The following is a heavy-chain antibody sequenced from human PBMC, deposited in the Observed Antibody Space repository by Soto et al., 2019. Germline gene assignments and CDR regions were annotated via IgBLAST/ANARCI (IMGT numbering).Heavy chain of an antibody. J-gene: IGHJ6*02. V-gene: IGHV3-9*01. Sequence: EVQLVESGGGLVQPGRSLRLSCAASGFTFDDFVMHWVRQAPGKGLEWVSGISWNSGSIGYADSVKGRFTISRDNAKNSLYLQMNSLTAEDTALYYCAKDISGRGSYYYYFGMDVWGQGTTVTFSS. D-gene: IGHD3-10*01. CDR2: ISWNSGSI. CDR3: AKDISGRGSYYYYFGMDV. CDR1: GFTFDDFV.